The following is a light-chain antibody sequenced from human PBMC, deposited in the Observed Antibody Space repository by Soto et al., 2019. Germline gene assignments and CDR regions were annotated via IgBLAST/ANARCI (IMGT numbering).Light chain of an antibody. CDR1: ESVSGSY. J-gene: IGKJ1*01. CDR2: GAS. CDR3: QQYGRT. V-gene: IGKV3-20*01. Sequence: VLTQSPGTLSLSPGERAALSCRASESVSGSYIAWYQQKVGQSPRLLIYGASNRATGIPDRFSGSGSGTDFTLTISRLEPEDFAMYYCQQYGRTFGLGTNVEMK.